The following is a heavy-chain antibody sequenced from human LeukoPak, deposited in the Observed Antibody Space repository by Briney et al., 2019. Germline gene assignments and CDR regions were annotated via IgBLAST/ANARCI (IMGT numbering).Heavy chain of an antibody. J-gene: IGHJ4*02. CDR3: ARKLSYGNQIFDY. Sequence: KGGESLKISCKGSGYSFTSYWIGWVRQMPGKGLEWMGIIYPGDSDTRYSPSFQGQVTISADKSTSTAYLQWSSLKASDTAMYYCARKLSYGNQIFDYWGQGTLVTVSS. CDR2: IYPGDSDT. CDR1: GYSFTSYW. V-gene: IGHV5-51*01. D-gene: IGHD5-18*01.